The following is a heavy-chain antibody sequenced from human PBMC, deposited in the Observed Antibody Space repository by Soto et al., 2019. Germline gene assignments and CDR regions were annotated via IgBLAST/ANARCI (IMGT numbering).Heavy chain of an antibody. Sequence: SVKVSCKASGGTFSSYAISWVRQAPGQGLEWMGGIIPIFGTANYAQKFQGRVTITADESTSTAYMELSSLSSEDTAVYYCARETAAPRQYPCYGMDVWGQGTTVTVSS. CDR3: ARETAAPRQYPCYGMDV. CDR1: GGTFSSYA. J-gene: IGHJ6*02. CDR2: IIPIFGTA. D-gene: IGHD6-13*01. V-gene: IGHV1-69*13.